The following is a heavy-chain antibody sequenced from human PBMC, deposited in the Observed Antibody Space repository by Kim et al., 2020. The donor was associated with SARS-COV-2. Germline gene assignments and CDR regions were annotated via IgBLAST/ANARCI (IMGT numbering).Heavy chain of an antibody. Sequence: YADSVEGRFTISRDNSKNTLYMQMNSLRAEDTAVYYCAKSGLLWFGELDYWGQGTLVTVSS. V-gene: IGHV3-23*01. J-gene: IGHJ4*02. CDR3: AKSGLLWFGELDY. D-gene: IGHD3-10*01.